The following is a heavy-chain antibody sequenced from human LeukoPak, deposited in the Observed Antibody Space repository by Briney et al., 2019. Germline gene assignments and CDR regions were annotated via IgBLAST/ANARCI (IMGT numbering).Heavy chain of an antibody. CDR2: INHSGST. D-gene: IGHD4-17*01. CDR3: ARGAWVSGDSKYRYYGIDV. CDR1: GGSFSGYY. Sequence: SETLSLTCAVYGGSFSGYYWSWIRQPPGKGLEWIGKINHSGSTNYTPSLKSRVTISVDTSKNQFSLKLSSVTAADTALYYCARGAWVSGDSKYRYYGIDVWGQGTTVTVSS. J-gene: IGHJ6*02. V-gene: IGHV4-34*01.